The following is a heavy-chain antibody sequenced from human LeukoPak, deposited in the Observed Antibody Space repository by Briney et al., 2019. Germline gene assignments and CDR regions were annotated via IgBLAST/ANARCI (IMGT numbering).Heavy chain of an antibody. J-gene: IGHJ4*02. CDR2: IWYDGSNK. CDR1: GFTFSSYG. V-gene: IGHV3-33*01. CDR3: ARGYGDYVPYYFDY. D-gene: IGHD4-17*01. Sequence: PGGSLRLSCAASGFTFSSYGMHGVRQAPGKGLEWVAVIWYDGSNKYYADSVKGRFTISRDNSKNTLYLQMNSLRAEDTAVYYCARGYGDYVPYYFDYWGQGTLVTVSS.